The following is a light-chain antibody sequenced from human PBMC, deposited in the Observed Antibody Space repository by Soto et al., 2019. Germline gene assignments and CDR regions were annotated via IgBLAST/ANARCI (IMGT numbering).Light chain of an antibody. CDR2: VGTGGIVG. V-gene: IGLV9-49*01. Sequence: QAVLTQPPSASASLGASVTLTCTLSSGYSNYKVDWYQQRPGKGPRFVMRVGTGGIVGSKGDGIPDRFSVLGSGLNRYLTLQKIQEEDESYYPCGGDHGSGSNFVYVFGTGTKVTVL. CDR3: GGDHGSGSNFVYV. CDR1: SGYSNYK. J-gene: IGLJ1*01.